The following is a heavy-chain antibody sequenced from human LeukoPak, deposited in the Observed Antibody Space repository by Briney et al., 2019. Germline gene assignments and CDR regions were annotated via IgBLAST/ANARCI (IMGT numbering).Heavy chain of an antibody. CDR3: AKGTDHYDFWSGYYQYNWFDP. D-gene: IGHD3-3*01. Sequence: SETLSLTCTVSGGSINNYYWSWVRQPPGKGLEWIAYINYSGSTSYNPSLNSRVTMSVDTSKNQFSLKLSSVTAADTAVYYCAKGTDHYDFWSGYYQYNWFDPWGQGTLVTVSS. CDR1: GGSINNYY. CDR2: INYSGST. J-gene: IGHJ5*02. V-gene: IGHV4-59*08.